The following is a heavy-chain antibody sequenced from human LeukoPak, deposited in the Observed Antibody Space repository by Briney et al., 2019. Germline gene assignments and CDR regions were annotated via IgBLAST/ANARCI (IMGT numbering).Heavy chain of an antibody. D-gene: IGHD6-13*01. CDR1: GLPFSTFW. V-gene: IGHV3-7*01. CDR2: IQQDGSGE. J-gene: IGHJ4*02. Sequence: GGSLRLSCEASGLPFSTFWMIWVRQPPGKGLEWVAKIQQDGSGEQYVDSVKGRFTISRDNAKNSLYLQMNSLRAEDTAVYYCARDFRSSPNSFDYWGQGTLVTVSS. CDR3: ARDFRSSPNSFDY.